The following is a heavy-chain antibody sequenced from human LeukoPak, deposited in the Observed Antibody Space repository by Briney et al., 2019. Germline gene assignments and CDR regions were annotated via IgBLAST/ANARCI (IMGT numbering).Heavy chain of an antibody. CDR1: GFTFSSYA. CDR2: ISGSGGST. Sequence: AGGSLRLSCAASGFTFSSYAMSWVRQAPGKGLEWVSAISGSGGSTYYADSVKGRFTISRDNAKNSLYLQMNSLRAEDMALYYCAKGPDTAMLDAFDIWGQGTMVTVSS. V-gene: IGHV3-23*01. D-gene: IGHD5-18*01. CDR3: AKGPDTAMLDAFDI. J-gene: IGHJ3*02.